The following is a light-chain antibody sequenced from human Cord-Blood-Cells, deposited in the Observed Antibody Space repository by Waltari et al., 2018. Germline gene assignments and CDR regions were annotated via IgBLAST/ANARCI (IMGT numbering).Light chain of an antibody. CDR2: DVS. CDR1: SSDVGGYNY. V-gene: IGLV2-14*01. CDR3: SSYTSSSTYV. Sequence: QSALTQPASVSGPPGQSITISCTGTSSDVGGYNYVPWYQQPPGKAPKLRIYDVSNRPSGVSNRFSGSKSGNTASLTISGLQAEDEADYYCSSYTSSSTYVFGTGTKVTVL. J-gene: IGLJ1*01.